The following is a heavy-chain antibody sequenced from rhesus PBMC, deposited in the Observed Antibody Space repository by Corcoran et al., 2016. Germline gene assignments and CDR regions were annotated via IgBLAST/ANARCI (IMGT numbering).Heavy chain of an antibody. CDR2: ISPYNGNQ. V-gene: IGHV1-180*01. CDR3: TRSDYSSGWTVFDY. D-gene: IGHD6-31*01. Sequence: QVQLVQSGSEIKQPGASVKLSCKASGYTFTSQSMHWVRQAPGHGLEWIGLISPYNGNQGYAQNVQGRVTLTTDTSTSTGYMELSSLRSEDTAVYYCTRSDYSSGWTVFDYWGQGVLVTVSS. CDR1: GYTFTSQS. J-gene: IGHJ4*01.